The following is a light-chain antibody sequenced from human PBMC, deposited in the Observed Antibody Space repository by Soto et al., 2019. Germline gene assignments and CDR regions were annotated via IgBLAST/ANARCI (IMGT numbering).Light chain of an antibody. CDR2: AAS. J-gene: IGKJ4*01. CDR3: QHYNRWPLT. V-gene: IGKV1-39*01. Sequence: DIQMTQSPSSLSASVRDRVTITCRASQSISSYLNWYQQKPGKAPKLLIYAASSLQSGVPSRFSGSGSGTDFTLTISSLQPEDFGVYYCQHYNRWPLTFAGGTKVDIK. CDR1: QSISSY.